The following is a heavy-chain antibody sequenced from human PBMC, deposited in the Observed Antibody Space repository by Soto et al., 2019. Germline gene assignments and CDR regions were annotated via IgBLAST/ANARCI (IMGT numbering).Heavy chain of an antibody. J-gene: IGHJ4*02. D-gene: IGHD4-17*01. V-gene: IGHV3-30-3*01. Sequence: QVHLVESGGGVVQPGRSLRLSCAASEFPFSSYALHWVRQAPGKGLEWVAVISYDGNNKDYADSVKGRFTISRDDSKSTLYLQMNSLRPEDTAFYYCARTFGDYVGSFDYWGQRTLVTVSA. CDR3: ARTFGDYVGSFDY. CDR1: EFPFSSYA. CDR2: ISYDGNNK.